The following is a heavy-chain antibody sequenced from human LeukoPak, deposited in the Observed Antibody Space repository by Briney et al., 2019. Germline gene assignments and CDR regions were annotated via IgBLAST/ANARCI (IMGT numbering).Heavy chain of an antibody. V-gene: IGHV1-8*01. CDR3: ARHTLYGSGSYYVYYFDY. J-gene: IGHJ4*02. Sequence: ASVKVSCKASGYTFTSYDINWVRQATGQGLEWMGWMNPNSGNTGYAQKLQGRVTMTTDTSTSAAYMELRSLRSDDTAVYYCARHTLYGSGSYYVYYFDYWGQGTLVTVSS. CDR2: MNPNSGNT. CDR1: GYTFTSYD. D-gene: IGHD3-10*01.